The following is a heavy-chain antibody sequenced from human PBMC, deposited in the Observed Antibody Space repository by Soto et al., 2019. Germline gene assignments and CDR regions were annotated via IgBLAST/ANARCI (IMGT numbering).Heavy chain of an antibody. Sequence: QVQLVQSGAEVKKPGSSVKVSCKASGGTFSSYAISWVRQAPGQGLEWMGGIIPIFGTANYAQKFQGRVTITADESTSTAYMELRSLISEDTAVYYWARHVPAAGYYYGMDVWGQGTTVTVSS. CDR2: IIPIFGTA. D-gene: IGHD2-2*01. J-gene: IGHJ6*02. CDR3: ARHVPAAGYYYGMDV. V-gene: IGHV1-69*12. CDR1: GGTFSSYA.